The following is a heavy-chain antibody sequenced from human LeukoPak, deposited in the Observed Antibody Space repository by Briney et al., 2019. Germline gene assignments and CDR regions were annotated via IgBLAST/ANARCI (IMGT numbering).Heavy chain of an antibody. Sequence: GGSLRLSCAASGFTFSSYSMNWVPQAPGKGLEWVSSISSSSSYIYYADSVKGRFTISRDNAKNSLYLQMNSLRAEDTAVYYCARDPLYCSSTSCFFDYWGQGTLVTVSS. D-gene: IGHD2-2*01. CDR3: ARDPLYCSSTSCFFDY. CDR2: ISSSSSYI. V-gene: IGHV3-21*01. CDR1: GFTFSSYS. J-gene: IGHJ4*02.